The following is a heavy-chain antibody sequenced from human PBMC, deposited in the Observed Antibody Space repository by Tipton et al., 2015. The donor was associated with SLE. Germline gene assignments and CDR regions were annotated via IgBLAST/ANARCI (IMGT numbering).Heavy chain of an antibody. D-gene: IGHD1-26*01. CDR1: GGSISSYY. J-gene: IGHJ4*02. V-gene: IGHV4-59*01. CDR3: ARRSYFGFDY. CDR2: IYYSGST. Sequence: TLSLTCTVSGGSISSYYWSWIRQPAGKGLEWIGYIYYSGSTNYNPSLKSRVTISVDTSKNQFSLKLSSVTAADTAVYYCARRSYFGFDYWGQGTLVTVSS.